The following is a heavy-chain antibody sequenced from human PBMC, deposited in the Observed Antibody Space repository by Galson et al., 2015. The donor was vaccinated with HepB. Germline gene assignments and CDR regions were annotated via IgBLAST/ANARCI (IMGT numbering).Heavy chain of an antibody. V-gene: IGHV4-59*01. CDR1: GASIREYD. D-gene: IGHD3-22*01. CDR2: INKSGPT. Sequence: ETLSLTCTVSGASIREYDWSWIRQPPGKGLEWIGDINKSGPTNYNASLGSRVTISTDTSKNHFSLSLSSVTAADTAVYFCARGAWSLDYWGQGILVTVSS. J-gene: IGHJ4*02. CDR3: ARGAWSLDY.